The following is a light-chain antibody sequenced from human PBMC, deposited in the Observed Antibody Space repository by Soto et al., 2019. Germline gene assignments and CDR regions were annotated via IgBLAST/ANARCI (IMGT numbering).Light chain of an antibody. CDR3: QQRSSWPWT. V-gene: IGKV3-11*01. Sequence: EIVLTQSPATLSLSPGDRATLSCRASHSVGGLLAWYQQKPGQAPRLLFYFASNRATGIPDRFSGSGSGTDFTLTIDSLEPEDFAVFYCQQRSSWPWTFGQGTRVEVK. CDR1: HSVGGL. J-gene: IGKJ1*01. CDR2: FAS.